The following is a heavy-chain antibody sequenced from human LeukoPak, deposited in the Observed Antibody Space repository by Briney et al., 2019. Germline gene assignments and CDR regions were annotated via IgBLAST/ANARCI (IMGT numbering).Heavy chain of an antibody. Sequence: PSETLSLTCSVSGYSFTSCHYWGWIRQPPGEGLEWIAKIYHTGSAHYNPSPKRRVTISVDTSKNQFSLQLSSVTASATAVYYCVVVVAATAPYYFDYWGQGTLVTVSS. CDR1: GYSFTSCHY. CDR3: VVVVAATAPYYFDY. V-gene: IGHV4-38-2*01. J-gene: IGHJ4*02. D-gene: IGHD2-15*01. CDR2: IYHTGSA.